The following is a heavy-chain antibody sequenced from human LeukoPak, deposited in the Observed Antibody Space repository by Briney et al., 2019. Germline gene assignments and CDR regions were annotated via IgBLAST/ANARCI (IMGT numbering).Heavy chain of an antibody. D-gene: IGHD2-2*01. CDR1: GYTFTSYG. V-gene: IGHV1-18*01. J-gene: IGHJ5*02. CDR3: ARELILDIVVVPAAMANWFDP. CDR2: IIADIGNT. Sequence: AALKVSCKASGYTFTSYGISWVRQAPGQGLEWMGWIIADIGNTNYAQKLQGRVTMTTDTSTSTGYMELRSLRSDDTAVYYCARELILDIVVVPAAMANWFDPWGQGTLVTVSS.